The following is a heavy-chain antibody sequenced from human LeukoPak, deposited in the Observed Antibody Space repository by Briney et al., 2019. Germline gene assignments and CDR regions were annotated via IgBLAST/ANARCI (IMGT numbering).Heavy chain of an antibody. CDR1: GFAFSSYA. CDR3: VKTTSLVPAAMFFDY. J-gene: IGHJ4*02. V-gene: IGHV3-64D*06. CDR2: ISSNGGST. Sequence: GGSLRLSCSASGFAFSSYAMHWVRQAPGKGLEYVSAISSNGGSTYYADSVKGRFTISRDNSKNTLYLQTSSLRAEDTAVYYCVKTTSLVPAAMFFDYWGQGTLVTVSS. D-gene: IGHD2-2*01.